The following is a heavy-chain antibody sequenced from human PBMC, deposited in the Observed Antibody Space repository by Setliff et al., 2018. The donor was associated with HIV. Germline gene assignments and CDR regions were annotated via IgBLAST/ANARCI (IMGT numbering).Heavy chain of an antibody. CDR3: VRGVTRDISGYYRDEYFQH. CDR1: GYTLTEVS. J-gene: IGHJ1*01. CDR2: FDPQDGKT. V-gene: IGHV1-24*01. Sequence: ASVKVSCKISGYTLTEVSMHWVRQAPGKGLEWMGYFDPQDGKTIYAQKFQGRVTMTEDTSTYTAYMELSGLRSEGTAVYYCVRGVTRDISGYYRDEYFQHWGQGTPVTVSS. D-gene: IGHD3-22*01.